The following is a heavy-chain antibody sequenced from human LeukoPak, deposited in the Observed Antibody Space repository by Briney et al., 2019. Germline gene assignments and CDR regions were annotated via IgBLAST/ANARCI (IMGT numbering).Heavy chain of an antibody. J-gene: IGHJ4*02. CDR3: ARDEYANDIVVVPAAPFDY. Sequence: GGSLRLSCAASGFTFSSYSMNWVRQAPGKGLEWVSSISSSSSYIYYADSVKGRFTISRDNAKNSLYQQMNSLRAEDTAVYYCARDEYANDIVVVPAAPFDYWGQGTLVTVSS. CDR2: ISSSSSYI. V-gene: IGHV3-21*01. CDR1: GFTFSSYS. D-gene: IGHD2-2*01.